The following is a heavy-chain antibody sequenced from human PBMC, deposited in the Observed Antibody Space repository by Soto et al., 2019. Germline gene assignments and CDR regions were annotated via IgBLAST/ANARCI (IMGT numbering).Heavy chain of an antibody. V-gene: IGHV3-30*18. CDR1: GFTFSSYS. CDR3: AKVEAAGTGRRGYFDY. Sequence: PGGSLRLSCAASGFTFSSYSMHWVRQAPGKGLEWVAVISYDGSNKYYADSVKGRFTISRDNSKNTLYLQMNSLRAEDTAVYYCAKVEAAGTGRRGYFDYWGQGTLVTVSS. D-gene: IGHD6-13*01. J-gene: IGHJ4*02. CDR2: ISYDGSNK.